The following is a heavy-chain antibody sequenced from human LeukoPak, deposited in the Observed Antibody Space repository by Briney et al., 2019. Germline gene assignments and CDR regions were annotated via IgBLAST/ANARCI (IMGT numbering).Heavy chain of an antibody. D-gene: IGHD4/OR15-4a*01. Sequence: GGSLRLSCVASDFTFSDFWMTWVRQAPGKGLEWVADIKKDGSKKNEADSVRGRFTISRDNAWNSVYLQLHNLRAEYTSVYYCARGPAYGARFDYLHLWGQGPLVTVSS. V-gene: IGHV3-7*01. CDR2: IKKDGSKK. CDR1: DFTFSDFW. CDR3: ARGPAYGARFDYLHL. J-gene: IGHJ1*01.